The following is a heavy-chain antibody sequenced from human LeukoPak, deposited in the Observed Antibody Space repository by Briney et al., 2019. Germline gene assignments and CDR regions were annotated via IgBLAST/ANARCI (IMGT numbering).Heavy chain of an antibody. Sequence: SETLSLTCAVSGYSISSGYYWGWIRQPPGKGLEWIGSIFHSGSTYYNPSLKSRVNMSVDTSKNQISLKLSSVTAAETAVYYCARASGSYGSGSYYYYGMDVWGKGTTVTVSS. J-gene: IGHJ6*04. CDR3: ARASGSYGSGSYYYYGMDV. D-gene: IGHD3-10*01. V-gene: IGHV4-38-2*01. CDR2: IFHSGST. CDR1: GYSISSGYY.